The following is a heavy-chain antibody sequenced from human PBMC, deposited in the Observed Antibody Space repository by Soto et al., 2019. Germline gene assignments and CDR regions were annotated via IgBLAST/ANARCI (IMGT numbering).Heavy chain of an antibody. CDR3: ARESGTYYAIDY. Sequence: QVQLVQSGAEVKKPGASVKVSCTASGYSFTTYGITWVRQALGQGLEWMGWIGVYNGNTRYAEKFQGRVTMTTDIPATTVYMELKSLRSDDAAVFYCARESGTYYAIDYWGQGTLVPVSS. J-gene: IGHJ4*02. CDR2: IGVYNGNT. V-gene: IGHV1-18*01. CDR1: GYSFTTYG. D-gene: IGHD1-26*01.